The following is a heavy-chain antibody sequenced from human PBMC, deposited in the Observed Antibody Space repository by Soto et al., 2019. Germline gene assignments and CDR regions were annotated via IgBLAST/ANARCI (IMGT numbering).Heavy chain of an antibody. CDR2: ISAYSGNT. Sequence: QVQLVQSGAEVKKPGASVKVSCKASGYTFTSYGISWVRQAPGQGLEWMGWISAYSGNTNYAQKLQGRVTMTTDTSTSTAYMELRSLRSDDTAVYYCARESYYDFWSGYLGYYYMDVWGKGTTVTVSS. CDR1: GYTFTSYG. D-gene: IGHD3-3*01. V-gene: IGHV1-18*01. J-gene: IGHJ6*03. CDR3: ARESYYDFWSGYLGYYYMDV.